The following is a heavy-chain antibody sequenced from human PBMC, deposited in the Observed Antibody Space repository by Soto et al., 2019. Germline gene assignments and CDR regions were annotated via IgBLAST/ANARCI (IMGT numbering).Heavy chain of an antibody. CDR3: ARGDDYDFWSGRNYGMDV. Sequence: QVQLVQSGAEVKKPGASVKVSCKASGYTFTSYDINWVRQATGQGLEWMGWMNPNSGNTGYAQKCQGRVTMTRNTSISTAYMELSSLRSEDTAVYYCARGDDYDFWSGRNYGMDVWGQGTTVTVSS. J-gene: IGHJ6*02. CDR1: GYTFTSYD. D-gene: IGHD3-3*01. V-gene: IGHV1-8*01. CDR2: MNPNSGNT.